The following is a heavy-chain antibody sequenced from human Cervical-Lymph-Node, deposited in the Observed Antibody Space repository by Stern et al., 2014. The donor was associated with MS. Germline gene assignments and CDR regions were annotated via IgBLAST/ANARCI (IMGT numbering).Heavy chain of an antibody. Sequence: QMQLVQSGGEVKKPGASVKVSCKASGHTTTSYGITWVRQAPGQGLEWMGWISGHNGKTNHVQKFQGRVTMTIDTSTSTAYMELSSLRSDDTAVYYCATFIATAGTFNYWGQGTLVTVSS. CDR1: GHTTTSYG. D-gene: IGHD6-25*01. CDR3: ATFIATAGTFNY. CDR2: ISGHNGKT. J-gene: IGHJ4*02. V-gene: IGHV1-18*01.